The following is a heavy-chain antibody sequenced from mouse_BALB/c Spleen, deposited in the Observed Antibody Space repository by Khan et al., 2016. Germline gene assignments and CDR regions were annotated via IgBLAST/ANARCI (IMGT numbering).Heavy chain of an antibody. CDR3: ARRVLRSYFDY. Sequence: QIQLVQSGPELKKPGETVKISCKASGYTFTNYGMNWVKQAPGKGLKWMGWINTNTGEPTYIEEFQGRFAFSLETSASTAYLQINNLKNEDTATYFCARRVLRSYFDYWGQGTTLTVSS. V-gene: IGHV9-3*02. D-gene: IGHD1-1*01. CDR2: INTNTGEP. CDR1: GYTFTNYG. J-gene: IGHJ2*01.